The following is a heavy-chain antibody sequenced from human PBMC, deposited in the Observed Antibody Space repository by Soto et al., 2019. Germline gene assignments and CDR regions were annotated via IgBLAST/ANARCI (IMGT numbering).Heavy chain of an antibody. CDR1: GGSISSYY. Sequence: SETLSLTCTVSGGSISSYYWSWIRQPPGKGLEWIGYIYYSGSTNYNPSLKSRVTISVDTSKNQLSLKLSSVTAADTAVYYCARAYYDILTGFYYYYMDVWGKGTTVTVSS. D-gene: IGHD3-9*01. CDR3: ARAYYDILTGFYYYYMDV. V-gene: IGHV4-59*01. CDR2: IYYSGST. J-gene: IGHJ6*03.